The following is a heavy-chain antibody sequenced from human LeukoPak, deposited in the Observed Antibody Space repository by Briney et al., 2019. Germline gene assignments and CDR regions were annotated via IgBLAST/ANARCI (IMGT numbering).Heavy chain of an antibody. J-gene: IGHJ6*02. V-gene: IGHV1-18*01. CDR2: ISAYNGNT. Sequence: ASVKVSCKASGYTFTSYGISWVRQAPGQGLEWMGWISAYNGNTNYAQKLQGRVTMTTDTSTSTAYMELRSLRSDDTAVYYCARDLVEEETSYYYYYYGMDVWGQGTTVTVSS. CDR3: ARDLVEEETSYYYYYYGMDV. CDR1: GYTFTSYG.